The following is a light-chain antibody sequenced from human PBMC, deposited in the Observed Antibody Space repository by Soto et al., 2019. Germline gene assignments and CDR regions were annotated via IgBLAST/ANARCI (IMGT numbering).Light chain of an antibody. CDR2: SNN. V-gene: IGLV1-44*01. CDR1: SSDIGSNT. Sequence: QSALTQPPSASGAPGQRVTISCSGSSSDIGSNTVNWYQQVPGTAPKLLIYSNNQRPSGVPDRFSGSKSGTSASLAISGLQSEDEADYYCAAWDDSLNGFWVFGGGTQLTVL. CDR3: AAWDDSLNGFWV. J-gene: IGLJ3*02.